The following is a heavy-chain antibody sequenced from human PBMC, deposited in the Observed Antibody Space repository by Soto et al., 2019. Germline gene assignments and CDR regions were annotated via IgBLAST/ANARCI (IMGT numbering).Heavy chain of an antibody. J-gene: IGHJ6*02. CDR2: ISWNGGSS. CDR1: GFTFGSYT. CDR3: EKNREAHGPGGGDV. D-gene: IGHD3-10*01. V-gene: IGHV3-43*01. Sequence: EEQLVESGGAVVQPGGSLRLSCEASGFTFGSYTMHWVRQAPGKGLEWVSLISWNGGSSFYADSVKGRFTISRDNSRDPLYLKINSLRPEDSALYYCEKNREAHGPGGGDVWGHGTTVTVSS.